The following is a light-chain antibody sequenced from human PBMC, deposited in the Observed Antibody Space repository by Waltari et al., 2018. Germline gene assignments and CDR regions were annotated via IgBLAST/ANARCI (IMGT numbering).Light chain of an antibody. Sequence: SYVLTQPPSVSVAPGQTASITCGGNNIGSESVHWYQQKPGQAPVLVVYDDSDRPSGIPERFSGSNSGNMATLTISRVEAGDEADYYCQVWNSGSTHMVFGGGTKLTVL. V-gene: IGLV3-21*02. J-gene: IGLJ2*01. CDR3: QVWNSGSTHMV. CDR1: NIGSES. CDR2: DDS.